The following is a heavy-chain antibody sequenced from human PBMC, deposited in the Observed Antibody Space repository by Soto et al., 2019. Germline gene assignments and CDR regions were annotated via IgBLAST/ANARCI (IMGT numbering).Heavy chain of an antibody. CDR2: IKSKSNGGTT. J-gene: IGHJ1*01. D-gene: IGHD1-26*01. CDR1: GFTFINAW. Sequence: PGGSLRLSCAASGFTFINAWMTWVRQAPGKGLEWVGRIKSKSNGGTTDYAAPVKGRFTISRDDSENTLFLQMSSLKTGDTAVYYCTSGVASTSDHWGQGTLVTVSS. V-gene: IGHV3-15*01. CDR3: TSGVASTSDH.